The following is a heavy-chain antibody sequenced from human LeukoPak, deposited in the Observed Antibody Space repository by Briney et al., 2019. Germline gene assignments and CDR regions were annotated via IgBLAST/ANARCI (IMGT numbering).Heavy chain of an antibody. CDR1: GFTFSSYA. CDR2: ISGSGGST. D-gene: IGHD3-9*01. CDR3: AKGEYYDILTGNYPPGVDY. V-gene: IGHV3-23*01. J-gene: IGHJ4*02. Sequence: PGGSLRLSCAASGFTFSSYAMSWVRQAPGKGLEWVSAISGSGGSTYYADSVKGRFTISRDNSKNTLYPQMNSLRAEDTAVYYCAKGEYYDILTGNYPPGVDYWGQGTLVTVSS.